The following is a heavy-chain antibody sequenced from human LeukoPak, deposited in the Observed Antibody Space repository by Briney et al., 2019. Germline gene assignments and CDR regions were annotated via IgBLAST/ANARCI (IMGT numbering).Heavy chain of an antibody. D-gene: IGHD3-10*01. CDR2: IYSGGST. CDR1: GFTFGKYW. J-gene: IGHJ4*02. V-gene: IGHV3-53*01. CDR3: ASMVRGGGPYDY. Sequence: PGGSLRLSCVASGFTFGKYWMSWVRQAPGKGLEWVSVIYSGGSTYYADSVKGRFTISRDNSKNTLYLQMNSLRAEDTAVYYCASMVRGGGPYDYWGQGTLVTVSS.